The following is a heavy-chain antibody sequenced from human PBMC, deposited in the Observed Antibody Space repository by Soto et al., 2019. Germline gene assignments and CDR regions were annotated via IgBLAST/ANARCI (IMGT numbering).Heavy chain of an antibody. CDR1: GFTFSGSA. CDR3: TSPILTRVHSSSLAYYYYGMDV. J-gene: IGHJ6*02. Sequence: EVQLVESGGGLVQPGGSLKLSCAASGFTFSGSAMHWVRQASGKGLEWVGRIRSKANSYATAYAASVKGRFTISRDDSKNTAYLQMNSLKTEDTAVYYCTSPILTRVHSSSLAYYYYGMDVWGQGTTVTVSS. V-gene: IGHV3-73*02. D-gene: IGHD6-6*01. CDR2: IRSKANSYAT.